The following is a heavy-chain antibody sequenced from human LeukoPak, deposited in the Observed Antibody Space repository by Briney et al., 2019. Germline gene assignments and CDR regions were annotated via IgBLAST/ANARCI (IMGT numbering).Heavy chain of an antibody. CDR1: GYSISSGYW. CDR2: IHHTGRT. CDR3: ARNGDYSADS. V-gene: IGHV4-4*02. D-gene: IGHD4-17*01. Sequence: PSETLSLTCAVSGYSISSGYWWSWVRQPPGKGLEWIGEIHHTGRTNYNPSLKGRVTISVDKSKNQFSLRLTSVTAADTAVYYCARNGDYSADSWGQGTLLTVSS. J-gene: IGHJ4*02.